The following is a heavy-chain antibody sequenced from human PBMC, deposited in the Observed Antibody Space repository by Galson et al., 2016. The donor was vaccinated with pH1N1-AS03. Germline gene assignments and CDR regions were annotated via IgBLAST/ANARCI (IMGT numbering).Heavy chain of an antibody. V-gene: IGHV3-64*01. D-gene: IGHD6-13*01. CDR1: GFIFSSYA. J-gene: IGHJ4*02. Sequence: SLRLSCAASGFIFSSYAMHWVRQAPGKGLEYVSAISGNGYSTYYANSVKGRFTISRDNSKSTLFLQMGSLRPEDRAVYYCARGPVSYSNYWFPPPDYWGQGTLVTVSS. CDR2: ISGNGYST. CDR3: ARGPVSYSNYWFPPPDY.